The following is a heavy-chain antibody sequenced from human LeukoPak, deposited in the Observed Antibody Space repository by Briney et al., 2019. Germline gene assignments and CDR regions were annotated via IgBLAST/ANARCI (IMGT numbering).Heavy chain of an antibody. D-gene: IGHD5/OR15-5a*01. CDR1: GFTFSSYR. Sequence: GGSLRLSCAASGFTFSSYRMSWVRQAPGKGLEWVANIKQDGSEKYYVDSVKGRFTISRDNAKNSLYLQMNSLRAEDTAVYYCASVGNGVYGTYYFDYWGQGTLVTVSS. CDR3: ASVGNGVYGTYYFDY. J-gene: IGHJ4*02. CDR2: IKQDGSEK. V-gene: IGHV3-7*03.